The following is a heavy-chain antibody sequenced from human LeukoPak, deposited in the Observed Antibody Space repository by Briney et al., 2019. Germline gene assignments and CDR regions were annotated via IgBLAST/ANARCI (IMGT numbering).Heavy chain of an antibody. V-gene: IGHV3-11*01. CDR1: GFTFSDYY. D-gene: IGHD5-12*01. CDR2: ISTSGTTI. J-gene: IGHJ4*02. Sequence: GGSLRLSCAASGFTFSDYYMSWIRQAPGKGLEWVSYISTSGTTIYHADSVMGRFTISRDNAKNSLYLQMNSLRAEDTAVYFCARDIAGTYYFDLWGQGTLVTVSS. CDR3: ARDIAGTYYFDL.